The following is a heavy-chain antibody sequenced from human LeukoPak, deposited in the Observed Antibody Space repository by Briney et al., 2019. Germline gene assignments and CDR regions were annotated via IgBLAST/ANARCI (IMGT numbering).Heavy chain of an antibody. V-gene: IGHV3-23*01. D-gene: IGHD3-22*01. J-gene: IGHJ4*02. CDR1: GFTFSSYG. CDR2: LTYSGGST. Sequence: GGSLRLSCAASGFTFSSYGMTWVRRAPGMGLEWVSALTYSGGSTYYAASVKGRFTISRDNSKNTLYLQMNSLRAEDTAVYYCAKAREDTYYYDSSGYYFATPLDYWGQGTLVTVSS. CDR3: AKAREDTYYYDSSGYYFATPLDY.